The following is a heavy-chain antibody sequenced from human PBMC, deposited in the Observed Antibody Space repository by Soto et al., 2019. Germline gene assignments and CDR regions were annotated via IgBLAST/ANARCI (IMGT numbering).Heavy chain of an antibody. Sequence: PGGSLRLSCAPSGFPFSSYCMHLVRPAPGKGLEWVAVIWYDGSNKYYADSVKGRFTISRDNSKNTLYLQMNSLRAEDTAVYYCARSFCGGSCYYGMDVWGQGTTVTVSS. CDR1: GFPFSSYC. CDR2: IWYDGSNK. V-gene: IGHV3-33*01. J-gene: IGHJ6*02. CDR3: ARSFCGGSCYYGMDV. D-gene: IGHD2-15*01.